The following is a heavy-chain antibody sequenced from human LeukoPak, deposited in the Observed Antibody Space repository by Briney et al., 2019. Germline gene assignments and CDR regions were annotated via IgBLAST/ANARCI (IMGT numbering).Heavy chain of an antibody. V-gene: IGHV1-18*01. CDR2: ISAYNGNT. D-gene: IGHD3-22*01. CDR1: GYTFTSYG. CDR3: ARLYYYDSSGQPPYFDY. J-gene: IGHJ4*02. Sequence: ASVKVSCKASGYTFTSYGISWVRQAPGQGLEWMGWISAYNGNTNYAQKLQGRVTMTTDTSTSTAYMELRSLRSDDTAVYYCARLYYYDSSGQPPYFDYWGQGTLVTVSS.